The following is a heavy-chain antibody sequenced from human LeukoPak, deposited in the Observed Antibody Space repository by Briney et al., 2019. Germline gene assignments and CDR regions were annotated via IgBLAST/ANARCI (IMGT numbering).Heavy chain of an antibody. D-gene: IGHD5-24*01. V-gene: IGHV4-34*01. CDR2: INHSGST. CDR3: ARGWRWLQLFAHYFDY. J-gene: IGHJ4*02. CDR1: GGSFSGYY. Sequence: SETLSLTCAVYGGSFSGYYWSWIRQPPGKGLEWIGEINHSGSTSYNPSLKSRVTISVDTSKNQFSLKLSSVTAADTAVYYCARGWRWLQLFAHYFDYWGQGTLVTVSS.